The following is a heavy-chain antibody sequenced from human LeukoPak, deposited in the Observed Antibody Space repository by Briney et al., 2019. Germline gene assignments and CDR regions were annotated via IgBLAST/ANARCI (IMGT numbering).Heavy chain of an antibody. Sequence: SETLSLTCTVYGGSFSDFHWSWIRLPPGKGLEWIGEINHSGNTNYNPSLKSRVTMSVDTSKNQFSLKLSSVTAADTAVYYCARYAAGDHALDYWGQGTLVTVSS. CDR3: ARYAAGDHALDY. V-gene: IGHV4-34*10. CDR2: INHSGNT. CDR1: GGSFSDFH. J-gene: IGHJ4*02. D-gene: IGHD2-21*01.